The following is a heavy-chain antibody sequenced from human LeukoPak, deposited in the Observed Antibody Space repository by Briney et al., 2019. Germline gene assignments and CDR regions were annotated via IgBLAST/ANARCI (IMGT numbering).Heavy chain of an antibody. J-gene: IGHJ5*02. CDR2: IYHSGGT. V-gene: IGHV4-4*02. CDR1: GGSISSSNW. D-gene: IGHD5-18*01. Sequence: SETLSLTCAVSGGSISSSNWWSWVRQPPGKGLEWIGEIYHSGGTNYNPSLKSRVTISVDKSKNQFSLKLSSVTAADTAVYYCARGAYSYGYFDWFDPWGQGTLVTVSS. CDR3: ARGAYSYGYFDWFDP.